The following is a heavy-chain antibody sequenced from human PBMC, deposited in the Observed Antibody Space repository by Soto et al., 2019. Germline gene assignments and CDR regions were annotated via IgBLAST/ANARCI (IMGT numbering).Heavy chain of an antibody. D-gene: IGHD3-10*01. J-gene: IGHJ4*02. V-gene: IGHV3-21*06. CDR3: ATRTRGFPTPNY. CDR1: GFTFSSSR. CDR2: ISNRSSHK. Sequence: VPLVESGGGLVKPGGSLRLACAGSGFTFSSSRMTWVRQAPGTGLEWVSSISNRSSHKYYADSVEGRFTISRDNAKNFLYLQMDSLGAEDTAVYYCATRTRGFPTPNYWGQGALGTVAS.